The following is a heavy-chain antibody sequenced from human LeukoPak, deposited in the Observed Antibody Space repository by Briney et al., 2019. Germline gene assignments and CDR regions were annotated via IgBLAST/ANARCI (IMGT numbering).Heavy chain of an antibody. V-gene: IGHV1-18*01. D-gene: IGHD3-3*01. CDR3: ARGVVTIFGVVIIQNWFDP. CDR1: GYTLTTYG. Sequence: ASVKVSCKAAGYTLTTYGISWVRQAPGQGLEWMGWISAYNGYTNYAQKLQGRVTMTTDTSTSTAYMELRSLRSDDTAVYYCARGVVTIFGVVIIQNWFDPWGQGTLVTVSS. CDR2: ISAYNGYT. J-gene: IGHJ5*02.